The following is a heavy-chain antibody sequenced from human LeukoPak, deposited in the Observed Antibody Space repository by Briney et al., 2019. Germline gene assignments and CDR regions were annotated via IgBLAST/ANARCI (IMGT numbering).Heavy chain of an antibody. D-gene: IGHD3-9*01. CDR3: ARDNYDILTGYLTNYFDY. CDR2: ISSSGSTI. Sequence: GGSLRLSCAASGFTFSSYEMNWVRQAPGKGLEWVSYISSSGSTIYYADSVKGRFAISRDNAKNSLYLQMNSLRAEDTAVYYCARDNYDILTGYLTNYFDYWGQGTLVTVSS. V-gene: IGHV3-48*03. J-gene: IGHJ4*02. CDR1: GFTFSSYE.